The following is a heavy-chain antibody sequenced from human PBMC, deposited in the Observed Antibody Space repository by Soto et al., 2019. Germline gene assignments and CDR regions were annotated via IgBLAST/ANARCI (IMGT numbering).Heavy chain of an antibody. D-gene: IGHD6-19*01. V-gene: IGHV3-21*01. Sequence: EVQLVESGGGLVKPGGSLRLSCAASGFTFSSYSMNWVRQAPGKGLEWVSSISSSSSYIYYADSVKGRFTISRDNDKNSLYLQITSLRAEDTAVYYCARDDSSGFDYWGQGTLVTVSS. CDR3: ARDDSSGFDY. CDR1: GFTFSSYS. CDR2: ISSSSSYI. J-gene: IGHJ4*02.